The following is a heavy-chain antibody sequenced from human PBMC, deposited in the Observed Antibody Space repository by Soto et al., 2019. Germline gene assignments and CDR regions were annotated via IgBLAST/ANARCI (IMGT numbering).Heavy chain of an antibody. J-gene: IGHJ4*02. CDR3: ARAVGPFDY. CDR2: IWSDGNNR. Sequence: GGSLRLSCAASGFMFSNHGMHWVRQAPGKGLEWVAVIWSDGNNRYYADSVKGRFTISRDNSKNTLYLQMNSLRVEDTAVYYYARAVGPFDYWGQGTLVTVSS. D-gene: IGHD1-26*01. V-gene: IGHV3-33*01. CDR1: GFMFSNHG.